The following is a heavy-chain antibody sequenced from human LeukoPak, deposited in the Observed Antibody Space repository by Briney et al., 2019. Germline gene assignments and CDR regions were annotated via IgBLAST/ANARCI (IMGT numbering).Heavy chain of an antibody. CDR3: ARSKEMATIMDY. J-gene: IGHJ4*02. V-gene: IGHV4-4*02. CDR2: FYHSGST. Sequence: SETLSLTCAVSGGSISSSNWWSWVRPPPGKGLEWVGEFYHSGSTNYNPSLKSRVTISVDTSKNQFSLKLSSVTAADTAVYYCARSKEMATIMDYWGQGTLVTISS. CDR1: GGSISSSNW. D-gene: IGHD5-24*01.